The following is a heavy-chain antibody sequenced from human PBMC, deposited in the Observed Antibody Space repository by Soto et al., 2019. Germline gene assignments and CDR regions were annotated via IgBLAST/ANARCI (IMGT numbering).Heavy chain of an antibody. D-gene: IGHD2-2*01. Sequence: ASVTVSCKVSGYTLTELSMHWVRQAPGKGLEWMGGFDPEDGETIYAQKFQGRVTMTEDTSTDTAYMDLSSLRSEDTAVYYCAACVGHTSCLSIDYWGQGTLVTVSS. CDR2: FDPEDGET. CDR3: AACVGHTSCLSIDY. J-gene: IGHJ4*02. V-gene: IGHV1-24*01. CDR1: GYTLTELS.